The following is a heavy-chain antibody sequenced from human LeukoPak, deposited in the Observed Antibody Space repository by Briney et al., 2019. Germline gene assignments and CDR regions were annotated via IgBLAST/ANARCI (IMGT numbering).Heavy chain of an antibody. D-gene: IGHD3-9*01. V-gene: IGHV6-1*01. Sequence: SQTLSLTCAISGDSVSSNNGAWNWIRQSPSRGLEWLGRTYYRSKWYNDYAGSLISRITISPDTSMNQFSLQLYSVTPEDTAVYYCARDVGTTGWHTFDYWGQGTLVTVSS. CDR2: TYYRSKWYN. CDR3: ARDVGTTGWHTFDY. CDR1: GDSVSSNNGA. J-gene: IGHJ4*02.